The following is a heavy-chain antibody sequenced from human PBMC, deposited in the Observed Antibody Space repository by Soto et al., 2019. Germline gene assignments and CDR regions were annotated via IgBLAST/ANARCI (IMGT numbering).Heavy chain of an antibody. CDR3: ASSPLGDFWSGSSYYYYGMDV. CDR1: GGSISSYY. CDR2: IYTSGST. Sequence: SETLSLTFTVSGGSISSYYWSWIRQPAGKGLEWIGRIYTSGSTNYNPSLKSRVTMSVDTSKNQFSLKLSSVTAADTAVYYCASSPLGDFWSGSSYYYYGMDVWGQGTTVTVSS. J-gene: IGHJ6*02. V-gene: IGHV4-4*07. D-gene: IGHD3-3*01.